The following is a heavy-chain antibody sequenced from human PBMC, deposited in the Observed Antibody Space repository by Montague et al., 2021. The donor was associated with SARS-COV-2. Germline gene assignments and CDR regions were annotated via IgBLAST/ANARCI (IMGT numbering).Heavy chain of an antibody. CDR1: GFSLSTSGMC. J-gene: IGHJ6*02. CDR2: IDWDDDK. Sequence: PALVKPTQTLTLTCTFSGFSLSTSGMCVSWIRQPPGKALEWLARIDWDDDKYYSTSLKTRLTISKDTSKNQVDLTMTNMDPVDTATYYCARTHYDILPGYYYDMDVWGQGTTVTVSS. V-gene: IGHV2-70*11. D-gene: IGHD3-9*01. CDR3: ARTHYDILPGYYYDMDV.